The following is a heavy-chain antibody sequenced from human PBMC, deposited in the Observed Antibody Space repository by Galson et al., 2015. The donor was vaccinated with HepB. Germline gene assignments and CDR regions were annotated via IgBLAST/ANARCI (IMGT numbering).Heavy chain of an antibody. CDR2: ISYDGSNK. D-gene: IGHD2-2*02. CDR1: GFTFSSYG. J-gene: IGHJ6*03. CDR3: AKVGGYCSSTSCYNYYYMDV. V-gene: IGHV3-30*18. Sequence: SLRLSCAASGFTFSSYGMHWVRQAPGKGLEWVAVISYDGSNKYYADSVKGRLTISRDNSKNTLYLQMNSLRAEDTAVYYCAKVGGYCSSTSCYNYYYMDVWGKGTTVTVSS.